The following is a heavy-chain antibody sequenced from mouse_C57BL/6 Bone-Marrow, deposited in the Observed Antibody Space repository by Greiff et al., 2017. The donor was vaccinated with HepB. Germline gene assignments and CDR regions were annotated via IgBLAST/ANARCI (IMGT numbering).Heavy chain of an antibody. Sequence: VHVKQSGAELVRPGASVKLSCTASGFNIKDDYMHWVKQRPEQGLEWIGWIDPENGDTEYASKFQGKATITADTSSNTAYLQLSSLTSEDTAVYYCTTGFAYWGQGTLVTVSA. CDR2: IDPENGDT. J-gene: IGHJ3*01. CDR3: TTGFAY. V-gene: IGHV14-4*01. CDR1: GFNIKDDY.